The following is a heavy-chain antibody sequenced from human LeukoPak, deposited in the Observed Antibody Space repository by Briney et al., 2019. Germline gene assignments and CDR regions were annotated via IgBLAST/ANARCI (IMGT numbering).Heavy chain of an antibody. CDR1: GFTFSTYA. V-gene: IGHV3-23*01. D-gene: IGHD2/OR15-2a*01. Sequence: PGGSLRLSCAASGFTFSTYAMSWVRQAPGKGLEWVSALSGSGGSKYYADSVKGRFTISRDNSKNTPYLQMNSLRAEDTAVYYCAKAPPNCNTVSCYADYWGQGTLVTVSS. CDR2: LSGSGGSK. J-gene: IGHJ4*02. CDR3: AKAPPNCNTVSCYADY.